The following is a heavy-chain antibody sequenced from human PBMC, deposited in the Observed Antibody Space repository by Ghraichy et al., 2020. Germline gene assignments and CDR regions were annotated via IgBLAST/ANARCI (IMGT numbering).Heavy chain of an antibody. CDR3: AKTFYSGYDGSDF. Sequence: SVKVSCSASGGTFNTFAITWVRQAPGQGLEWMGGIIPVFGQTYYSQKFQGRVTITADASTSTVNMELSSLRSEDTALYYCAKTFYSGYDGSDFWGQGTLVTVSS. CDR1: GGTFNTFA. D-gene: IGHD3-3*01. J-gene: IGHJ4*02. CDR2: IIPVFGQT. V-gene: IGHV1-69*13.